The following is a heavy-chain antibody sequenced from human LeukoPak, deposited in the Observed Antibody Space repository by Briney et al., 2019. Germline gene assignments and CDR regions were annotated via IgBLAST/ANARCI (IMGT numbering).Heavy chain of an antibody. V-gene: IGHV6-1*01. J-gene: IGHJ5*02. D-gene: IGHD3-22*01. CDR3: AREIHSVVNNWFDP. CDR2: TYYRSKWFI. CDR1: GDSVSSNSAA. Sequence: SQTFSLTCGISGDSVSSNSAAWNWIRQSPSRGLEWLGRTYYRSKWFINYAPSVKSRIIINPDTPKNQVSLQLNSVTPEDTAVYYCAREIHSVVNNWFDPWGQGTLVTVSS.